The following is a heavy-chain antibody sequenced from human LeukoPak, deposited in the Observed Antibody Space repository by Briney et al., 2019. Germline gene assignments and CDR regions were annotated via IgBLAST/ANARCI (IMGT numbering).Heavy chain of an antibody. CDR1: GGSLSSYY. J-gene: IGHJ4*02. CDR2: IYYSGST. V-gene: IGHV4-30-4*01. CDR3: ARDLLGSGWLVDY. Sequence: SETLSLTCTVSGGSLSSYYWSWIRQPPGKGLEWIGYIYYSGSTYYNPSLKSRVTISVDTSKNQFSLKLSSVTAADTAVYYCARDLLGSGWLVDYWGQGTLVTVSS. D-gene: IGHD6-19*01.